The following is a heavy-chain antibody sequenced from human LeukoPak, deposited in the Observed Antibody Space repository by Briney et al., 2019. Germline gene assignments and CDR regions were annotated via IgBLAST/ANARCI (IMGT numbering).Heavy chain of an antibody. CDR1: GGSFSGYY. J-gene: IGHJ4*02. D-gene: IGHD3-22*01. V-gene: IGHV4-34*01. CDR2: INHSGST. CDR3: ASLSGYYHPYFDY. Sequence: SETLSLTCAVYGGSFSGYYWSWIRQPPGKGLEWIGEINHSGSTNYNPSLKSRVTISVDTSKNQFSLKLSSVTAADTAVYFCASLSGYYHPYFDYWGQGTLVTVSS.